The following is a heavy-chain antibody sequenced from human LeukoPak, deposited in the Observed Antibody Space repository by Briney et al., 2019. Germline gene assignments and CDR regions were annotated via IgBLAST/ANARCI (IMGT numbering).Heavy chain of an antibody. CDR2: ISGSGGST. CDR1: GFTFSSYA. CDR3: ANFLYYDILTGYSLTDY. V-gene: IGHV3-23*01. J-gene: IGHJ4*02. D-gene: IGHD3-9*01. Sequence: HPGGSLRLSCAASGFTFSSYAMSWVRQAPGKGLEWVSAISGSGGSTYYADSVKGRFTISRDNSKNTLYLQMNSLRAEDTAVYYCANFLYYDILTGYSLTDYWGQGTLVTVSS.